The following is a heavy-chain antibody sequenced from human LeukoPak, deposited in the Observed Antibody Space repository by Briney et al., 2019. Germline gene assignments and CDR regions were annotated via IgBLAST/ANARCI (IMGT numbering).Heavy chain of an antibody. V-gene: IGHV4-39*01. J-gene: IGHJ3*02. D-gene: IGHD3-9*01. CDR1: GGSISSSSYY. Sequence: PSETLSLTCTVPGGSISSSSYYWGWIRQPPGKGLEWIGSIYYSGSTYYNPSLKSRVTISVDTSKNQFSLKLSSVTAADTAVYYCARHERPLRLASAFDIWGQGTMVTVSS. CDR2: IYYSGST. CDR3: ARHERPLRLASAFDI.